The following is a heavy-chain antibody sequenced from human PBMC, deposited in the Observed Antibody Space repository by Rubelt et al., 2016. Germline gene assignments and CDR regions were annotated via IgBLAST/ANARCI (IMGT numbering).Heavy chain of an antibody. CDR3: ARVSERGCSGGSCYHDAFDI. CDR2: MNPNSGNT. V-gene: IGHV1-8*02. Sequence: GYTFGNYDINWVRQATGQGLEWMGWMNPNSGNTGYAQKFHGRVTMTRDKSINTAYMELSSLRFDDTAVYYCARVSERGCSGGSCYHDAFDIWGQGTMVTVSS. D-gene: IGHD2-15*01. CDR1: GYTFGNYD. J-gene: IGHJ3*02.